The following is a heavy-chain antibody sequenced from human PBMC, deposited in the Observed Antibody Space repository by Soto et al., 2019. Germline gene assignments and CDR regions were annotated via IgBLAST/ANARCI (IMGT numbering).Heavy chain of an antibody. Sequence: GEALKISCKGSGYSFTSYWIGWVRQMPGKGLEWMGIIYPGDSDTRYSPSFQGQVTISADKSISTAYLQWSSLKASDTAMYYCARQRSYCSSTSCLLDYYYGMDVWGQGITVTVSS. V-gene: IGHV5-51*01. D-gene: IGHD2-2*01. CDR1: GYSFTSYW. CDR2: IYPGDSDT. CDR3: ARQRSYCSSTSCLLDYYYGMDV. J-gene: IGHJ6*02.